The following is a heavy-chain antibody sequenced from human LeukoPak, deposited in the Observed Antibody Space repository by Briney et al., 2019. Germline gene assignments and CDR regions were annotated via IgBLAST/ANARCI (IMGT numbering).Heavy chain of an antibody. CDR1: GFTFSNYW. Sequence: GGSLRLSCVASGFTFSNYWMTWVRQAPGKGLEWVANIKLDGSEAYYVDSVKGRFTISRDNTQNSLYLQMNSLRAEDTAVYYCARDQTPYYWGQGILVTVSS. J-gene: IGHJ4*02. CDR3: ARDQTPYY. CDR2: IKLDGSEA. V-gene: IGHV3-7*01.